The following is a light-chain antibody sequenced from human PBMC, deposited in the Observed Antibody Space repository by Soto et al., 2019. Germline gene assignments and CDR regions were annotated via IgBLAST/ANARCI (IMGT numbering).Light chain of an antibody. V-gene: IGLV2-23*01. CDR3: CSYAGSSTSYV. CDR2: EGS. Sequence: QSALTQPASVSGSPGQSITISCTGTSSDVGSYNLVSWYQQHPGKAPKLMIYEGSKPPSGVSNRFSGSKSGNTASLTISGLQAEDDADYYCCSYAGSSTSYVVGTGTKLTVL. CDR1: SSDVGSYNL. J-gene: IGLJ1*01.